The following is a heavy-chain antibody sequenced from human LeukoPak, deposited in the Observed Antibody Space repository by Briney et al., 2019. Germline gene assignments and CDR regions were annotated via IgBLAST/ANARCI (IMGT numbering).Heavy chain of an antibody. CDR1: GFTFSSYE. Sequence: GGSLRLSCAASGFTFSSYEMNWVRQAPGKGLEWVSYISNSGNTMYYADSVKGRFTISRDNSMNTLYLQMNSLRAEDTAMYYCARGYSSSWTFFGYWGQGTLVTVSS. V-gene: IGHV3-48*03. J-gene: IGHJ4*02. CDR2: ISNSGNTM. CDR3: ARGYSSSWTFFGY. D-gene: IGHD6-13*01.